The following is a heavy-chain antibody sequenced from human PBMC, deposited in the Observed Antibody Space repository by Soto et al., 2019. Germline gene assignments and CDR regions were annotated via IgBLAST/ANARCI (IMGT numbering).Heavy chain of an antibody. CDR3: AKTDYGGTDY. CDR2: IYYSGST. J-gene: IGHJ4*02. V-gene: IGHV4-31*03. D-gene: IGHD4-17*01. CDR1: GGSISSGGYY. Sequence: SETLSLTCTVSGGSISSGGYYWSWIRQHPGKGLEWIGYIYYSGSTYYNPSLKSRVTISVDTSKNQFSLKLSSVTAADTAVYYCAKTDYGGTDYWGQGTLVTVSS.